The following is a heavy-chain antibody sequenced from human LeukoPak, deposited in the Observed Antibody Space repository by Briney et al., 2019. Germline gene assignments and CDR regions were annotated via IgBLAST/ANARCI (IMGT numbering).Heavy chain of an antibody. Sequence: ASVKVSCKASGYTFTSYGISWVRQAPGQGLEWMGCISAYNGNTNYAQKLQGRVTMTTDTSTSTAYMELRSLRSDDTAVYYCARENGDYPYYYYYYYMDVWGKGTTVTDSS. J-gene: IGHJ6*03. CDR3: ARENGDYPYYYYYYYMDV. V-gene: IGHV1-18*01. CDR2: ISAYNGNT. D-gene: IGHD4-17*01. CDR1: GYTFTSYG.